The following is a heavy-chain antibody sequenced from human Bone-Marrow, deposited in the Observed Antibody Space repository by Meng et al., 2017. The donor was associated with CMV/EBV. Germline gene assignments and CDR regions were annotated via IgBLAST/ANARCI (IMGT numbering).Heavy chain of an antibody. Sequence: ASVKVSCKASGYTFTGYYVQWVRQAPGQGLEWMGWINPNSGATNYEQKFQGRVTMTRDTPISTAYMELSRLRSDDTAVYYCARFVGKDLVPAAIEDAFDIWGQGTMVTVSS. CDR3: ARFVGKDLVPAAIEDAFDI. D-gene: IGHD2-2*01. CDR1: GYTFTGYY. CDR2: INPNSGAT. J-gene: IGHJ3*02. V-gene: IGHV1-2*02.